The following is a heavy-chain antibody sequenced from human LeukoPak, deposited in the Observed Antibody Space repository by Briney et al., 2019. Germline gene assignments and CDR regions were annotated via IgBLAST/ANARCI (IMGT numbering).Heavy chain of an antibody. J-gene: IGHJ4*02. CDR3: ARGVWAFDY. CDR1: GVTFSNYG. CDR2: ISDNGGSA. D-gene: IGHD7-27*01. Sequence: GGSLRLSCAASGVTFSNYGMHWVRQAPGKGLEYVSGISDNGGSASHANSVKGRFTISRDNSKNTMYLQMGSLRPEDMGVYYCARGVWAFDYWGQGTLVTVSS. V-gene: IGHV3-64*01.